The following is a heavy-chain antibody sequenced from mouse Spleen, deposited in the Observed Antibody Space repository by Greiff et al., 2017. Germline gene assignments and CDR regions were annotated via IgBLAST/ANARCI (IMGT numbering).Heavy chain of an antibody. Sequence: QVQLQQSGAELVRPGTSVKMSCKASGYTFTNYWIGWAKQRPGHGLEWIGDIYPGGGYTNYNEKFKGKATLTADKSSSTAYMQFSSLTSEDSAIYYCARNGYYGSAYYAMDYWGQGTSVTVSS. J-gene: IGHJ4*01. D-gene: IGHD1-1*01. CDR3: ARNGYYGSAYYAMDY. CDR2: IYPGGGYT. V-gene: IGHV1-63*01. CDR1: GYTFTNYW.